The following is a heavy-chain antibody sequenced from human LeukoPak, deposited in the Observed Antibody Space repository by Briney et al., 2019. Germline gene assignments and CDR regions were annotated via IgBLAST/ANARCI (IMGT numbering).Heavy chain of an antibody. CDR2: INSDGSST. D-gene: IGHD6-13*01. CDR1: GFIFSSYC. V-gene: IGHV3-74*01. J-gene: IGHJ4*02. CDR3: ARVLAAGTGHLDH. Sequence: GGSLRLSCAPSGFIFSSYCMHWVRQAPGKGLVWVSRINSDGSSTNYADSVKGRFTISRDNAKNTLYLQMNSLRAEDTAVYYCARVLAAGTGHLDHWGQGTLVTVSS.